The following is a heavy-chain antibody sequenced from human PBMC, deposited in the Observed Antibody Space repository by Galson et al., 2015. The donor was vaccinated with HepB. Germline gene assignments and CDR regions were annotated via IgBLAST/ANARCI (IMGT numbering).Heavy chain of an antibody. D-gene: IGHD5-18*01. J-gene: IGHJ4*02. Sequence: SLRLSCAASGFAFDSHAMSWVRQAPGRGLEWISGITGKGDSKFYADSVKGRFTVSKDNSNNMLYLQMNSLRAEDAGLYFCAKGYGLLDSWGQGILVTVSS. V-gene: IGHV3-23*01. CDR1: GFAFDSHA. CDR2: ITGKGDSK. CDR3: AKGYGLLDS.